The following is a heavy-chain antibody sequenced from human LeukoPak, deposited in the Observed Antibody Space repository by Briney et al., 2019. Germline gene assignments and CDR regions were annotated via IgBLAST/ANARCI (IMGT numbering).Heavy chain of an antibody. J-gene: IGHJ4*02. V-gene: IGHV3-30-3*01. Sequence: GRSLRLSCAASGFTFSSYAIHWVRQAPGKGLEWVAVISYDGSNKYYADSVKGRFTISRDNSKNTLYLQMNSLRAEDTAVYYCARDRGYSNYYLDYWGQGTLVTVSS. CDR1: GFTFSSYA. D-gene: IGHD4-11*01. CDR2: ISYDGSNK. CDR3: ARDRGYSNYYLDY.